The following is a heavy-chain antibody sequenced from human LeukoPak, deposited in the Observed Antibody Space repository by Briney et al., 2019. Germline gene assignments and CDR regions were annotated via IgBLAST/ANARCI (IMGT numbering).Heavy chain of an antibody. V-gene: IGHV3-11*04. CDR2: IGTGGSAT. J-gene: IGHJ4*02. Sequence: PGGSLRLSCAASVFIFGDYYMNWSRQSPGRGLEWVSYIGTGGSATWYADSVEGRFTISRDNTKDSLYLQMTSLRAEDSAVYYCTRSAPRTVATHYWGQGTTVIVSS. CDR1: VFIFGDYY. CDR3: TRSAPRTVATHY. D-gene: IGHD1-14*01.